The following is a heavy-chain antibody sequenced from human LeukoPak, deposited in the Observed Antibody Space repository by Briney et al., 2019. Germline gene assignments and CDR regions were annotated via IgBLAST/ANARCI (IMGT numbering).Heavy chain of an antibody. CDR1: GGSISSGGYS. J-gene: IGHJ4*02. CDR2: IYHSGST. D-gene: IGHD3-10*01. V-gene: IGHV4-30-2*01. Sequence: SETLSLTCAVSGGSISSGGYSWSWIRQPPGQGLEWIGYIYHSGSTYYNPSLKSRVTIPVDRSKNQFSLKLSSVTAADTAVYYCAREGANGSGTYYFDYWGQGTLVTVSS. CDR3: AREGANGSGTYYFDY.